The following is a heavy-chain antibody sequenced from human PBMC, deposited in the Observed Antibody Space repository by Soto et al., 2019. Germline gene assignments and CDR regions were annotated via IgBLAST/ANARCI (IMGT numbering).Heavy chain of an antibody. CDR1: GYTFTSYA. Sequence: QVQLVQSGAEVKKPGASVKVSCKASGYTFTSYAINWVRQAPGQGLEWMGWISAYNANTNYAQKLQGRVTMTTDTSSRTAYMELRRLRSDDTAVYYCAIGGAAAGTSDYWGQGTLVTVSS. CDR2: ISAYNANT. V-gene: IGHV1-18*01. J-gene: IGHJ4*02. D-gene: IGHD6-13*01. CDR3: AIGGAAAGTSDY.